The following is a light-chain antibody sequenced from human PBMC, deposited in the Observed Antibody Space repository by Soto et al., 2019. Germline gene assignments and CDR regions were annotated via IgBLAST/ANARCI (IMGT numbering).Light chain of an antibody. CDR2: DVN. Sequence: QSVLTQPASVSGSPGQSITISCTGTSSDVGAYDYVSWYQQHPGKAPRLMIYDVNNRPSGVSDRFSGSKSGNSASLTISGLQAEDEADYHCNSYTTSTVYVFGTGTKVPVL. CDR1: SSDVGAYDY. J-gene: IGLJ1*01. CDR3: NSYTTSTVYV. V-gene: IGLV2-14*01.